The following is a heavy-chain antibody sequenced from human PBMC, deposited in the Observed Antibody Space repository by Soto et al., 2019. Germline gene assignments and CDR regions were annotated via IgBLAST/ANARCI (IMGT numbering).Heavy chain of an antibody. V-gene: IGHV4-30-4*02. CDR3: AGRDYDFWSGYPIPYYYSCGMHV. J-gene: IGHJ6*02. CDR2: IYYSGNT. CDR1: GGSISSGYYY. Sequence: PSETVALTCSVSGGSISSGYYYWSWIRQPPGKGLEWIGNIYYSGNTYYNPSLKSRLIISIDTSKNQFSLKLSSVTAADTAVYYCAGRDYDFWSGYPIPYYYSCGMHVCGQGTTVTVS. D-gene: IGHD3-3*01.